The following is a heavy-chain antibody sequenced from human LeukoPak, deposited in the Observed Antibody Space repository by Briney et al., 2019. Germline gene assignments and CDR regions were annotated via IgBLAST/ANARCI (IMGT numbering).Heavy chain of an antibody. CDR1: GGSISSSDYY. Sequence: PSETLSLTCTVSGGSISSSDYYWGWIRQPPGKGLEWIGNIFHSGTTYYDPSLKSRVIISVDTSKNQFSLKLSSVTSADTALYYCARHNFRNGYNRPFDYSGQGTLVTVSS. CDR2: IFHSGTT. CDR3: ARHNFRNGYNRPFDY. J-gene: IGHJ4*02. V-gene: IGHV4-39*01. D-gene: IGHD3-3*01.